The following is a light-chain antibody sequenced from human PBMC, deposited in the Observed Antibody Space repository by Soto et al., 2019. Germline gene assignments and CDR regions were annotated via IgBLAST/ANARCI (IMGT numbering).Light chain of an antibody. V-gene: IGLV2-11*01. CDR1: SSDVGYYNY. J-gene: IGLJ1*01. CDR3: SSYAGSYTYV. CDR2: DVR. Sequence: QSALTQPRSVSGSPGQSVTISCTGTSSDVGYYNYVSWYQQHPGKAPKLMISDVRERPSGVPDRFSGSKSGNTASLTISGLQAEDEADYYCSSYAGSYTYVFGTGTKATVL.